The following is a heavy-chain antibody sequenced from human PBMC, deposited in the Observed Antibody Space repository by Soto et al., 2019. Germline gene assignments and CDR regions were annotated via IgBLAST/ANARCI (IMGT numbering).Heavy chain of an antibody. CDR1: GGSISSGDCY. Sequence: SETLSLTCTVSGGSISSGDCYWSWIRQPPGKGLEWIGYIYYSGSTYYNPSLKSRVTISVDTSKNQFSLNLSSVTAADTAVYYCARMDDSSGHWGQGTLVTVSP. CDR2: IYYSGST. D-gene: IGHD3-22*01. J-gene: IGHJ4*02. V-gene: IGHV4-30-4*01. CDR3: ARMDDSSGH.